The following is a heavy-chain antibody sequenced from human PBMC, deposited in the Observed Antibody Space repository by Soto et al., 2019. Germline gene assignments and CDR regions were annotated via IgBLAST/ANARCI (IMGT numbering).Heavy chain of an antibody. D-gene: IGHD3-22*01. CDR3: VGYYYDSSGYYPLFY. CDR2: MNPNSGNT. J-gene: IGHJ4*02. CDR1: GYTFTSYD. V-gene: IGHV1-8*01. Sequence: QVQLVQYEAEVKKPGASVKVSCKASGYTFTSYDINWVRQATGQGLEWMGWMNPNSGNTGYAQKFQGRVTMTRNTSISTAYMELSSLRSEDTAVYYCVGYYYDSSGYYPLFYWGQGTLVTVSS.